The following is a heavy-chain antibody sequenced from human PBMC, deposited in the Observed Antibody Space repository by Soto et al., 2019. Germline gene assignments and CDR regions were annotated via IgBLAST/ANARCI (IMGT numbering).Heavy chain of an antibody. Sequence: QITLKESGPTLVKPTQTLTLTCTFSGFSLSTSGVGVGWIRQPPGKALEWLALIYWDDDKRYSPSLKSRLTITKDTSKNQAVLTMTNMDPVDTAPYYCAHREGVGYYYYGMDVWGQGTTVTVSS. CDR1: GFSLSTSGVG. CDR3: AHREGVGYYYYGMDV. V-gene: IGHV2-5*02. J-gene: IGHJ6*02. CDR2: IYWDDDK.